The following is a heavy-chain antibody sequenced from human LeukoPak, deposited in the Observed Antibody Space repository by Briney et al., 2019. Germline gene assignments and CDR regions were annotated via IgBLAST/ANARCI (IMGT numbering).Heavy chain of an antibody. CDR3: ARDYGRSRDYGMDV. V-gene: IGHV3-74*01. Sequence: GGPLSPPCAAPGFPFRNNWLNWARKAPGKGLVGVPRINSDGSSTSYADSVKGRFTISRDNAKNTLFLQMNSLRAEDTAMYYCARDYGRSRDYGMDVWGQGTTVTVSS. CDR2: INSDGSST. CDR1: GFPFRNNW. D-gene: IGHD3-10*01. J-gene: IGHJ6*02.